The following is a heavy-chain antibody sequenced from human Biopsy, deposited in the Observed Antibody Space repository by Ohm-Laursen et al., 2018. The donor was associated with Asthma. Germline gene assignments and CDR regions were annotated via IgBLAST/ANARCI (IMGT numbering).Heavy chain of an antibody. D-gene: IGHD3-9*01. J-gene: IGHJ3*02. V-gene: IGHV1-3*01. CDR3: GRTYYDFLTGQVNDAFAM. CDR1: GYTFISYA. Sequence: SVKVSCKASGYTFISYAIHWVRQAPGQRLEWMGWINAGNGNTKYSQKFQGRVTITRDTSASTAYMKLSSLRSEDTAVYYCGRTYYDFLTGQVNDAFAMWGQGTMVTVSS. CDR2: INAGNGNT.